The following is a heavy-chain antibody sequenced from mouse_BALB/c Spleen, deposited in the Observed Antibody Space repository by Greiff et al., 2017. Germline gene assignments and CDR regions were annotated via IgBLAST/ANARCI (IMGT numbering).Heavy chain of an antibody. CDR3: ARWYYGSSYGAMDY. CDR2: INPYNDGT. CDR1: GYTFTSYV. D-gene: IGHD1-1*01. J-gene: IGHJ4*01. V-gene: IGHV1-14*01. Sequence: VHVKQSGPELVKPGASVKMSCKASGYTFTSYVMHWVRQKPGQGLEWIGYINPYNDGTKYNEKFKGKATLTSDKSSSTAYMELSSLTSEDSAVYYCARWYYGSSYGAMDYWGQGTSVTVSS.